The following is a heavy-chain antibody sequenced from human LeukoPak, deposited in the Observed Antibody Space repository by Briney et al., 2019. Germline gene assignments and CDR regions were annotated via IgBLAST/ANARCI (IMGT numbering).Heavy chain of an antibody. J-gene: IGHJ6*03. Sequence: GGSLRLSCAASGFTFDDYTMHWARQAPGKGLEWVSVISWDGGSTYYADSVKGRFTISRDNSKNSLYLQMNSLRTEDTALYYCAKDGGLYSNYYMDVWGKGTTVTVSS. D-gene: IGHD4-11*01. CDR3: AKDGGLYSNYYMDV. CDR1: GFTFDDYT. V-gene: IGHV3-43*01. CDR2: ISWDGGST.